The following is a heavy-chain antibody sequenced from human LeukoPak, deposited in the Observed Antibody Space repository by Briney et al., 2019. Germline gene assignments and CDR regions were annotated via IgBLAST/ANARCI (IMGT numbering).Heavy chain of an antibody. J-gene: IGHJ4*02. D-gene: IGHD2-21*01. CDR3: ARDRKGHMSDY. CDR2: INPNSGGT. Sequence: ASVKVSCKASGYTFSGYYMHWVRQAPGQGLEWMGWINPNSGGTKYAQKFQGRVTMTRDTSISTAYMELSRLRSDDTAVYYCARDRKGHMSDYWGQGTLVTVSS. V-gene: IGHV1-2*02. CDR1: GYTFSGYY.